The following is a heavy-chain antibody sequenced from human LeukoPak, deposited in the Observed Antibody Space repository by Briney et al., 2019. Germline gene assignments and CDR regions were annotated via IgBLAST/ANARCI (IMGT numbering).Heavy chain of an antibody. V-gene: IGHV3-21*01. CDR3: ARDFRGVRVFAY. CDR2: ISSSSSYI. Sequence: KSGGSLRLSCAASGFTFSSYSMNWVRQAPGKGLEWVSSISSSSSYIYYADSVKGRFTISRDNAKNSLYLQMNSLRAEDTAVYYCARDFRGVRVFAYWGQGTLVTVSS. J-gene: IGHJ4*02. CDR1: GFTFSSYS. D-gene: IGHD3-10*01.